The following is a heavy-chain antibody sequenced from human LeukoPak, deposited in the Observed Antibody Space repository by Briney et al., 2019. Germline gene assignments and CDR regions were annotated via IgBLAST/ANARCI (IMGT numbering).Heavy chain of an antibody. J-gene: IGHJ5*02. D-gene: IGHD2-2*02. CDR1: GYRFTNYW. V-gene: IGHV5-51*01. CDR3: ARVVVPAAIQEPHWFDP. CDR2: IFPGDSDT. Sequence: GESLKISCKGSGYRFTNYWMGWVRQMPGKGLEWMGIIFPGDSDTRYSPSFQGQVTISADKSISTAYLQWSSLEASDTAMYYCARVVVPAAIQEPHWFDPWGQGTLVTVSS.